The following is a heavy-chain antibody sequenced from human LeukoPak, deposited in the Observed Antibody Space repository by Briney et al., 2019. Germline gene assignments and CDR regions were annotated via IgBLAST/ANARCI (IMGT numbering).Heavy chain of an antibody. CDR2: ISGSGGST. CDR1: RFTFSSYG. CDR3: AKSSYYDASGYYREYYFDY. V-gene: IGHV3-23*01. D-gene: IGHD3-22*01. Sequence: GGSLRLSCAASRFTFSSYGMSWVRQAPGKGLKWVSSISGSGGSTYYADSVKGRFTISRDNSKNTLYLQMNSLRDEDTAVYYCAKSSYYDASGYYREYYFDYWGQGTLVTVSS. J-gene: IGHJ4*02.